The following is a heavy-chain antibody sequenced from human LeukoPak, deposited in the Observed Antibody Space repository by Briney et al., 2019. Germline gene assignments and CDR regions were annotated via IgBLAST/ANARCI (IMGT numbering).Heavy chain of an antibody. CDR2: IKEDGSEK. J-gene: IGHJ4*02. CDR3: VREFSGEYDY. V-gene: IGHV3-7*01. D-gene: IGHD3-10*01. Sequence: GGSLRLSCAASGFTFSNYWMTWVRQAPGKGLEWVANIKEDGSEKYYVDSVKGRFTISRDNAKNSLYLQMNSLRAEDTAVYYCVREFSGEYDYWGQGTLVTVSS. CDR1: GFTFSNYW.